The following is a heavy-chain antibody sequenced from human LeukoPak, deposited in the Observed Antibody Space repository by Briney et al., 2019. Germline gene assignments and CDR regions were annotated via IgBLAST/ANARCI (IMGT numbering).Heavy chain of an antibody. Sequence: ASVKVSCKASGYTFTSNGISWVRQAPGQGLEWMGWINTYNGNTNYAQKLQGRVTMTTDTSTSTAYMELRSLRSDDTAVYYCARSETGTPFDYWGQGTLVTVSS. CDR1: GYTFTSNG. V-gene: IGHV1-18*01. CDR3: ARSETGTPFDY. J-gene: IGHJ4*02. D-gene: IGHD7-27*01. CDR2: INTYNGNT.